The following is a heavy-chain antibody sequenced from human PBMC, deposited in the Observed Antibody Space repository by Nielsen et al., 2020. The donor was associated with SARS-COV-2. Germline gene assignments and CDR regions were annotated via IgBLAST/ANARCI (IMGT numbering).Heavy chain of an antibody. V-gene: IGHV4-39*07. CDR2: IYYSGST. D-gene: IGHD6-19*01. J-gene: IGHJ4*02. Sequence: GSLRLSCTVSGGSISSSSYYWGWIRQPPGKGLEWIGSIYYSGSTYYNPSLKSRVTISVDTSKNQFSLKLSSVTAADTAVYYCARVGWQWLDFDYWGQGTLVTVSS. CDR1: GGSISSSSYY. CDR3: ARVGWQWLDFDY.